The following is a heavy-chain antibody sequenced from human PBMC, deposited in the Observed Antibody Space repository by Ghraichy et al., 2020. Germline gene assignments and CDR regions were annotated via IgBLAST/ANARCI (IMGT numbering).Heavy chain of an antibody. CDR2: IYYSGGA. Sequence: SETLSLTCTVSGGSINNYYWSWIRQPPGKGLEWIGFIYYSGGANYNPSLKSRATISVDASMTQFSLRLSSVTAADTAVYYCARDRAVFGPGGKDVWGQGTTDSVSS. V-gene: IGHV4-59*01. CDR1: GGSINNYY. CDR3: ARDRAVFGPGGKDV. J-gene: IGHJ6*02. D-gene: IGHD3-3*01.